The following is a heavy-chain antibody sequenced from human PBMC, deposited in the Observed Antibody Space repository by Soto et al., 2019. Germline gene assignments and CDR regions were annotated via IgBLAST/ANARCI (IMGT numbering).Heavy chain of an antibody. CDR3: ARERDPYGGDRSFDY. CDR2: IYYSGST. J-gene: IGHJ4*02. Sequence: SETLSLTCTVSGGSISSGDYYWSWIRQPPGKGLEWIGYIYYSGSTYYNPSLKSRVTISVDTSKNQFSLKLSSVTAADTAVYYCARERDPYGGDRSFDYWGQGTLVTVSS. V-gene: IGHV4-30-4*01. D-gene: IGHD2-21*02. CDR1: GGSISSGDYY.